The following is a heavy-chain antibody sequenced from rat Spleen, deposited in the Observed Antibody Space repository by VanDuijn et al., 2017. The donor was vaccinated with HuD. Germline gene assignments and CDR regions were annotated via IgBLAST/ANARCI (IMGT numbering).Heavy chain of an antibody. Sequence: EVKLLESGGGLVQPGGSMRLSCAASGFTFSDFYMNWIRQPAGKAPEWLGFIRNKGNGYTTDYNPSVKGRFTISRDNTQNMLYLQMDTLRTEDTATYFCARCELITGVTWHYFDYWGQGVMVTVSS. V-gene: IGHV7-7*01. CDR3: ARCELITGVTWHYFDY. D-gene: IGHD1-1*01. CDR2: IRNKGNGYTT. CDR1: GFTFSDFY. J-gene: IGHJ2*01.